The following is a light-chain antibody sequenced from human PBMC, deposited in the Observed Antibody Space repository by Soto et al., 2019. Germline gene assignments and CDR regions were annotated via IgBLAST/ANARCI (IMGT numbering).Light chain of an antibody. CDR1: QSVRSY. CDR3: QQRVGWPPWT. V-gene: IGKV3-11*01. J-gene: IGKJ1*01. CDR2: DAS. Sequence: EIVVIQSPATLSLSPGERATLSCRASQSVRSYLAWYQQKPGQAPRLLIYDASNRATGIPARFSGSGSGTDFTLTISSLEPEDVAVYYCQQRVGWPPWTFGQGTKVEIK.